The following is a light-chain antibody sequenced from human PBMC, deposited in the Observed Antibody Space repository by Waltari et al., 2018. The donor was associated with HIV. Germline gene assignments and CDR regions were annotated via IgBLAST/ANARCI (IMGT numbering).Light chain of an antibody. CDR2: RHN. CDR3: AAWDDRLSGWV. J-gene: IGLJ3*02. V-gene: IGLV1-47*01. CDR1: RSTTRRNH. Sequence: QPVLTQPPSASGTPGQRGTIPCSCSRSTTRRNHVFCYQQPPRTAPKLPIHRHNQLPSGVPDRFSGSKSGTSVSLAISGLRSEDEADYYCAAWDDRLSGWVFGGWTKLTV.